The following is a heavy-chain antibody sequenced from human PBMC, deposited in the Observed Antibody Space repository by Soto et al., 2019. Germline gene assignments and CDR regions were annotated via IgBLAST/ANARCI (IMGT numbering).Heavy chain of an antibody. J-gene: IGHJ4*02. D-gene: IGHD2-8*02. CDR2: IYYSENT. CDR3: ARGGKDYWLF. V-gene: IGHV4-59*01. Sequence: SETLSLTFSVSGGSISTFYGSWIRQPPGKGLEWIGYIYYSENTKYNPSLKSRVTISDDTSKNQLSLKLRDVTAADTAVYYCARGGKDYWLFWGQGTLVTVSS. CDR1: GGSISTFY.